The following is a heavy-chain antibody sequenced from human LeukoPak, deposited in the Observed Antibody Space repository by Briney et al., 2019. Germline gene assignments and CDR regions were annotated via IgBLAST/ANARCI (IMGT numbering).Heavy chain of an antibody. CDR3: ARLGNYYDSSGYFDY. CDR2: IRYDGSNK. Sequence: GGSLRLSCAASGFTFKAYGMHWVRRAPGKGLEWVAFIRYDGSNKYYADSVKGRFTISRDNSKNTLYLQMNSLRAEDTAVYYCARLGNYYDSSGYFDYWGQGTLVTVSS. D-gene: IGHD3-22*01. J-gene: IGHJ4*02. CDR1: GFTFKAYG. V-gene: IGHV3-30*02.